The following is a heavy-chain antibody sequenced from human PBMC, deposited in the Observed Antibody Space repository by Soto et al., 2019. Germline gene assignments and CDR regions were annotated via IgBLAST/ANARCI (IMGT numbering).Heavy chain of an antibody. Sequence: GGSLRLSCAASGFTFSDYYMSWIRQAPGKGLEWVSYISSSGSTIYYADSVKGRFTISRDNAKNSLYLQMNSLRAEDTAVYYCARDERAAQVWGGLFDYWGQGTLVTVSS. CDR3: ARDERAAQVWGGLFDY. D-gene: IGHD3-16*01. CDR2: ISSSGSTI. V-gene: IGHV3-11*01. CDR1: GFTFSDYY. J-gene: IGHJ4*02.